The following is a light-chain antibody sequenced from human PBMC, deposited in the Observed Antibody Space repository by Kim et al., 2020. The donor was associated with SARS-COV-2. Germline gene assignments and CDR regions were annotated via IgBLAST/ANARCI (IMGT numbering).Light chain of an antibody. CDR1: QNITNS. J-gene: IGKJ5*01. V-gene: IGKV1-33*01. CDR2: NAS. Sequence: ASVGDRVTITCRASQNITNSLTWYQHKPGKAPNLLIYNASSLETGVPSRFSGSGSGTDFTLTISSLQPDDTATYYCQQYDYLPITFGQGTRLEIK. CDR3: QQYDYLPIT.